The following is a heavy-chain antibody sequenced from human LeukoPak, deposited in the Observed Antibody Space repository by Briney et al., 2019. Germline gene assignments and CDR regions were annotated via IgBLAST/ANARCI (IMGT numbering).Heavy chain of an antibody. CDR1: GSTFDDYG. Sequence: GGSLRLSCAASGSTFDDYGMSWVRQAPGKGLEWVSGINWNGGSTSYADSVKGRFTISRDNAKNSLYLQMNSLRAEDTALYYCARDGYDFWSGYSIDYWGQGTLVTVSS. D-gene: IGHD3-3*01. CDR2: INWNGGST. J-gene: IGHJ4*02. CDR3: ARDGYDFWSGYSIDY. V-gene: IGHV3-20*04.